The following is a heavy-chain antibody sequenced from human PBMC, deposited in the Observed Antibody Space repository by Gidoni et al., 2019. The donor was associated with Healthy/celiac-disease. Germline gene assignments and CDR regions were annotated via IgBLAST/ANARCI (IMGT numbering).Heavy chain of an antibody. CDR1: GRSFSGYY. J-gene: IGHJ6*03. CDR3: ARGFPQRLVRGQGGYYYYMDV. CDR2: INHRGST. V-gene: IGHV4-34*01. Sequence: QVQLQQWGAGLLKPSETLSLTCAVYGRSFSGYYWSWIRQPPGKGLEWIGEINHRGSTNYNPSLKSRVTISVDTSKNQFSLKLSSVTAADTAVYYCARGFPQRLVRGQGGYYYYMDVWGKGTTVTVSS. D-gene: IGHD3-10*01.